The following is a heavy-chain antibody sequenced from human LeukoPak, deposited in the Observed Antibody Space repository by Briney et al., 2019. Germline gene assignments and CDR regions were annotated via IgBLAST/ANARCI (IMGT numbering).Heavy chain of an antibody. D-gene: IGHD3-22*01. Sequence: ASVKVSCKASRYTFSSYDINWVREAAGQGLEWMGWMNPNTGRTGFAQKFQGRLTMTRDTSISTAYMELSSLRSEDTAVYYCARLSQTPDYYSSGGYYYLGYWGQGTPVTDSS. CDR2: MNPNTGRT. V-gene: IGHV1-8*01. CDR3: ARLSQTPDYYSSGGYYYLGY. J-gene: IGHJ4*02. CDR1: RYTFSSYD.